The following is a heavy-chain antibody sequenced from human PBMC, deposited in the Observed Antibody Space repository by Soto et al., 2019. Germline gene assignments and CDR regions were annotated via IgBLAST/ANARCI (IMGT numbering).Heavy chain of an antibody. J-gene: IGHJ4*02. V-gene: IGHV1-3*01. CDR2: INAGNGNT. CDR1: VYTFTSYA. CDR3: ARVIKQWLVHFDY. D-gene: IGHD6-19*01. Sequence: ASVKVSCKASVYTFTSYAMHWVRQAPGQRLEWMGWINAGNGNTKYSQKFQGRVTITRDTSASTAYMELSSLRSEDTAVYYCARVIKQWLVHFDYWGQGTLVTVSS.